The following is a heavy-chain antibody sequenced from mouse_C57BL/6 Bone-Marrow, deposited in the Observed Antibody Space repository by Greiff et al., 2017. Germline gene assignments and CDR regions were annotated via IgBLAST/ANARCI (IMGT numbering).Heavy chain of an antibody. CDR3: SSIDGNYFDF. J-gene: IGHJ2*01. Sequence: EVKLQQSGAELVRPGASVKLSCTASGFNIKDDYIHWVKQRPEQGLEWIGWIDPEIGDTEYASKFQGKATITSDTSSNTAYLQLSSLTSEATAVYYCSSIDGNYFDFWGQGTPLTGAS. CDR1: GFNIKDDY. CDR2: IDPEIGDT. D-gene: IGHD2-3*01. V-gene: IGHV14-4*01.